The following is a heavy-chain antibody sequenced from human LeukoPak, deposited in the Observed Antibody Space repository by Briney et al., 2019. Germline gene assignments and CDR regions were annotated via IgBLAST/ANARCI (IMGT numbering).Heavy chain of an antibody. V-gene: IGHV4-34*01. CDR1: GGSFSGYY. D-gene: IGHD3-22*01. CDR3: ARRGYYDSSGYYHY. Sequence: PSETLSLTCAVYGGSFSGYYWSWIRQPPGKGLEWIGEINHSGSTNYNPSLKSRVTISVDTSKNQFSLKLSSVTAADTAVYYCARRGYYDSSGYYHYWGQGTLVTVSS. J-gene: IGHJ4*02. CDR2: INHSGST.